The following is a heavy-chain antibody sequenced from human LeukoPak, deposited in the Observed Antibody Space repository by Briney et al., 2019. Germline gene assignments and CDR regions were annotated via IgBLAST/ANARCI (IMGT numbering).Heavy chain of an antibody. J-gene: IGHJ4*02. CDR2: ISGSGGST. Sequence: PGGSLRLSCAASGFTFSNFAMSWVRQAPGKGLEWGSVISGSGGSTYYADSVKGRFTISRDSSKNTPYVQLNSLRADDTAVYYCAKEQSYYDSSGYYDYWGQGTLVTVSS. CDR3: AKEQSYYDSSGYYDY. CDR1: GFTFSNFA. V-gene: IGHV3-23*01. D-gene: IGHD3-22*01.